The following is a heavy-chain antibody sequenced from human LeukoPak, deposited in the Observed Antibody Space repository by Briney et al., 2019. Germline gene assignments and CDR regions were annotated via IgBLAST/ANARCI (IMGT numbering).Heavy chain of an antibody. CDR3: AHRPLERLLNAFDI. D-gene: IGHD1-1*01. V-gene: IGHV2-5*02. J-gene: IGHJ3*02. CDR1: GFSLSTSGVG. Sequence: SGPTLVKPTQTLTLTCTFSGFSLSTSGVGVGWIRQPPGKALEWLALIYWDDDKRYSPSLKSRLTITKDTSKNQVVLTMTNMDPVDTATYYCAHRPLERLLNAFDIWGQGTMVTVSS. CDR2: IYWDDDK.